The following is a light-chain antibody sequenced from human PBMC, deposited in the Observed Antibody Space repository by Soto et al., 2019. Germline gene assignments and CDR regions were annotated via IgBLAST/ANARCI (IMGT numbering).Light chain of an antibody. CDR3: QQYKSWPPWT. V-gene: IGKV3-15*01. Sequence: EIVLTQSPATLSLSPGERATLSCRASQSVRSNLAWYQQKPGQAPRLLIYDASTRATGIPARFSGSGSGTEFTLTISGLQSEDFAVYYCQQYKSWPPWTFGQGTKVDIK. CDR1: QSVRSN. CDR2: DAS. J-gene: IGKJ1*01.